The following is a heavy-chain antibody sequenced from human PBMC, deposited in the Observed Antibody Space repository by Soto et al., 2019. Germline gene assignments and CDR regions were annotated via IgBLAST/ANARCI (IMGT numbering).Heavy chain of an antibody. Sequence: QVQLVESGGGVVQPGRSLRLSCAASGFTFSSYAMHWVRQAPGKGLEWVAVISYDGSNKDYADSVKGRFTISRDNSKNTLYLQRNSLRAEDTAVYYCARDREGVGDNMVRYCMDVWGPGTTVTVSS. CDR2: ISYDGSNK. CDR1: GFTFSSYA. V-gene: IGHV3-30-3*01. CDR3: ARDREGVGDNMVRYCMDV. J-gene: IGHJ6*02. D-gene: IGHD3-10*01.